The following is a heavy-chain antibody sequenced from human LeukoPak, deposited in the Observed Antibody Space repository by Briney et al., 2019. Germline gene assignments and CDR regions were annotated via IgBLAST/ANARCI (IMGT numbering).Heavy chain of an antibody. J-gene: IGHJ6*04. CDR3: ARNNYYCSGSYMDV. Sequence: SVKVSCKASGGTFSRYAINWVRQAPGQGLEWMGGIIPIFGTANYAQKFQDTVTITAAESTSTAFMELSSLRSEDTAVYSCARNNYYCSGSYMDVWGKGTTVTVSS. D-gene: IGHD3-10*01. V-gene: IGHV1-69*13. CDR2: IIPIFGTA. CDR1: GGTFSRYA.